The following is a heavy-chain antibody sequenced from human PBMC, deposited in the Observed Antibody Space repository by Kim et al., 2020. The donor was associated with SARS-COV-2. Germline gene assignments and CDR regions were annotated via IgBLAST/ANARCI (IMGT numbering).Heavy chain of an antibody. CDR1: GGSISSGSYY. J-gene: IGHJ6*02. V-gene: IGHV4-61*02. D-gene: IGHD3-10*01. Sequence: SETLSLTCTVSGGSISSGSYYWSWIRQPAGKGLEWIGRIYTSGSTNYNPSLKSRVTISVDTSKNQFSLKLSSVTAADTAVYYCARDLSYGSGSYYYYGMDVWGQGTTVTVSS. CDR3: ARDLSYGSGSYYYYGMDV. CDR2: IYTSGST.